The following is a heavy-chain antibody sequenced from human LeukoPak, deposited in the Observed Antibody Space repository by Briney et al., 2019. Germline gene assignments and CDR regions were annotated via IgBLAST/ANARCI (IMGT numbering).Heavy chain of an antibody. CDR3: ARERSGNFDY. Sequence: GGSLRLSCAASGFTFSDYYMSWISQAPGKGLEWVSYISSSSSYTNYADSVKGRFTISRDNAKNSLSLQVNSLRAEDTAVYYCARERSGNFDYWGQGTLVSVSS. J-gene: IGHJ4*02. V-gene: IGHV3-11*05. CDR2: ISSSSSYT. CDR1: GFTFSDYY. D-gene: IGHD5-12*01.